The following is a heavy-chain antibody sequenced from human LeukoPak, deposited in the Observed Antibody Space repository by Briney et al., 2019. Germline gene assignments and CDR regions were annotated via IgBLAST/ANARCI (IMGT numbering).Heavy chain of an antibody. CDR2: ISSSSSTI. CDR3: AKVAWDYYYYYYGMDV. Sequence: GGSLRLSCAASGFTFSSYSMNWVRQAPGKGLEWVSYISSSSSTIYYADSVKGRFTISRDNAKNSLYLQMNSLRAEDTAVYYCAKVAWDYYYYYYGMDVWGQGTTVTVSS. V-gene: IGHV3-48*01. D-gene: IGHD1-7*01. J-gene: IGHJ6*02. CDR1: GFTFSSYS.